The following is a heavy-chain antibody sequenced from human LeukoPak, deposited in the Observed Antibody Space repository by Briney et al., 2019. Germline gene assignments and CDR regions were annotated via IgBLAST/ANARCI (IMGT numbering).Heavy chain of an antibody. D-gene: IGHD2-21*02. V-gene: IGHV4-59*01. Sequence: SETLSLTCTVSGGSISSYYWSWIRQPPGKGLEWIGYIYYSGSTNYNPSLKSRVTMSVDTSKNQFSLKLSSVTAADTAVYYCARRLPPGAFDIWGQGTMVTVSS. CDR3: ARRLPPGAFDI. CDR2: IYYSGST. J-gene: IGHJ3*02. CDR1: GGSISSYY.